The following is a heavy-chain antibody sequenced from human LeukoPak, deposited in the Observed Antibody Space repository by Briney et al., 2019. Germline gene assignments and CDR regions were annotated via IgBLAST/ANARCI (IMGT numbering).Heavy chain of an antibody. CDR1: GDTFTDYY. J-gene: IGHJ4*02. CDR3: ARDFLGYCTTTSCYDVVFDY. V-gene: IGHV1-2*02. CDR2: INPKSGGT. Sequence: ASVKVSCKASGDTFTDYYMHWVRQAPGQGLEWMGWINPKSGGTNYAQNFQGRVTMTRDPSISIAYMELSSLRSDDTAVYYCARDFLGYCTTTSCYDVVFDYWGQGTLVTVSS. D-gene: IGHD2-2*01.